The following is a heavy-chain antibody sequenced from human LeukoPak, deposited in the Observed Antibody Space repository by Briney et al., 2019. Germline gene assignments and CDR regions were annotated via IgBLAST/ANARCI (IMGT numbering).Heavy chain of an antibody. CDR1: GGSISSGGYY. D-gene: IGHD3-22*01. Sequence: SQTQSLTCTVSGGSISSGGYYWSWIRQHPGKGLEWIGYIYYSGITYYNPSLKSRVTISVDTSKNQFSLKLSSVTAADTAVYYCARTDSSGYSGDYWGQGTLVTVSS. CDR3: ARTDSSGYSGDY. CDR2: IYYSGIT. V-gene: IGHV4-31*03. J-gene: IGHJ4*02.